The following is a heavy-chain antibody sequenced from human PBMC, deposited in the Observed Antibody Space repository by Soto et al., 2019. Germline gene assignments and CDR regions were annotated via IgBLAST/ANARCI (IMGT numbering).Heavy chain of an antibody. CDR2: IYYSGST. CDR1: GGSISSYY. Sequence: SETLSLTCTVSGGSISSYYWSWIRQPPGKGLEWIGYIYYSGSTNYNPSLKSRVTISVDTSKNQFSLKLSSVTAADTAVYYCARTAMVDYYMDVWGKGTTVTVSS. V-gene: IGHV4-59*08. CDR3: ARTAMVDYYMDV. D-gene: IGHD5-18*01. J-gene: IGHJ6*03.